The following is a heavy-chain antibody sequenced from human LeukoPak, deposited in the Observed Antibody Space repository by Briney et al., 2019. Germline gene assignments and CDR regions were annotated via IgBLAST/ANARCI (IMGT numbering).Heavy chain of an antibody. CDR2: FYHSGST. CDR1: GGSISSSY. CDR3: ARGPYYFDS. J-gene: IGHJ4*02. Sequence: SETLSLTCAVSGGSISSSYWNWIRQPPGKGLEWIGYFYHSGSTNYNPSLKSRVTISVDTSKNQFSLKLSSVTAADTAVYYCARGPYYFDSWARDPWSPSP. V-gene: IGHV4-59*01.